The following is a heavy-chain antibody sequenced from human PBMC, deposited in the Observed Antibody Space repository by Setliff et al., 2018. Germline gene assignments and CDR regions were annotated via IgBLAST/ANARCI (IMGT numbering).Heavy chain of an antibody. Sequence: SETLSLTCTVSGGSISGASIRSYYWSWIRQPPGKGLEFIGYVYYSGTPNYDPSLKSRVTISVDTSKNQFSLKLRSVTAADTAIYYCARGGTYRYFDYWGQGTLVTVSS. CDR2: VYYSGTP. CDR1: GGSISGASIRSYY. J-gene: IGHJ4*02. V-gene: IGHV4-61*01. CDR3: ARGGTYRYFDY.